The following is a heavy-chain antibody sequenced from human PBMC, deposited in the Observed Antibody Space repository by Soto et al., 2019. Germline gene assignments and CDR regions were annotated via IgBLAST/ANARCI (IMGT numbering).Heavy chain of an antibody. V-gene: IGHV4-34*01. J-gene: IGHJ5*02. CDR3: ARKMPTMIVVVIQNWFDP. Sequence: SEXLSLTCAVYGGSFSGYYWSWIRQPPGKGLEWIGEINHSGSTNYNPSLKSRVTISVDTSKNQFSLKLSSVTAADTAVYYCARKMPTMIVVVIQNWFDPWGQGTLVT. CDR2: INHSGST. D-gene: IGHD3-22*01. CDR1: GGSFSGYY.